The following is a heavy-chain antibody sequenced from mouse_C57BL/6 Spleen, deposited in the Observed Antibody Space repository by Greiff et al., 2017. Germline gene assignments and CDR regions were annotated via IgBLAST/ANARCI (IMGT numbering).Heavy chain of an antibody. CDR1: GYSFTGYY. D-gene: IGHD4-1*01. CDR2: INPSTGGT. Sequence: DVKLQESGPELVKPGASVKISCKASGYSFTGYYMNWVKQSPEKSLEWIGEINPSTGGTTYNQKFKAKATLTVDKSSSTAYMQLKSLTSEDSAVYYCASQMGLGHYFDYWGQGTTLTVSS. CDR3: ASQMGLGHYFDY. V-gene: IGHV1-42*01. J-gene: IGHJ2*01.